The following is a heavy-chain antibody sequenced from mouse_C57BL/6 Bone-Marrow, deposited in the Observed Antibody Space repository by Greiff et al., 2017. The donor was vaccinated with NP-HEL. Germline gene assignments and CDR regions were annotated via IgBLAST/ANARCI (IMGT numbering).Heavy chain of an antibody. Sequence: QVQLQQPGAELVKPGASVKLSCKASGYTFTSYWMHWVKQRPGQGLEWIGMIHPISGSTNYNEKFKSKATLTVDKSSSTAYMQLSSLTSEDSAVYYCARGDGYANYAMDYWGQGTSVTVSS. D-gene: IGHD2-2*01. CDR3: ARGDGYANYAMDY. V-gene: IGHV1-64*01. CDR1: GYTFTSYW. J-gene: IGHJ4*01. CDR2: IHPISGST.